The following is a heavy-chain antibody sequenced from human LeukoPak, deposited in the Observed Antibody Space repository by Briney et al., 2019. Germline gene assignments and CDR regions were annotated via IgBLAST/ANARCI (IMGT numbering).Heavy chain of an antibody. D-gene: IGHD2-2*01. CDR1: GGSFSNYA. J-gene: IGHJ3*02. Sequence: ASVKVSCKASGGSFSNYAFSWVRQAPGQGLEWMGWINTYNDNTNYAQKFQGRVAMTADTSTSTAYMELRSLRSDDTAVYYCARDRCSSTSCYLLAPLGSSPDAFDIWGQGTMVTVS. V-gene: IGHV1-18*01. CDR3: ARDRCSSTSCYLLAPLGSSPDAFDI. CDR2: INTYNDNT.